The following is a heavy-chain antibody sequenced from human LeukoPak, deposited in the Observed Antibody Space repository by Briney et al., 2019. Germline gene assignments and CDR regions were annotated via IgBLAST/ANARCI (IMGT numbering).Heavy chain of an antibody. CDR3: AKGAAAGTLYYFGY. CDR1: GFTFDDYA. D-gene: IGHD6-13*01. V-gene: IGHV3-9*01. CDR2: ISWNSGSI. Sequence: PGGSLRLSCAASGFTFDDYAMHWVRQAPGKGLEWVSGISWNSGSIGYADSVKGRFTISRDNAKNSLYLQMNSLRAEDTALYYCAKGAAAGTLYYFGYWGQGTLVTVSS. J-gene: IGHJ4*02.